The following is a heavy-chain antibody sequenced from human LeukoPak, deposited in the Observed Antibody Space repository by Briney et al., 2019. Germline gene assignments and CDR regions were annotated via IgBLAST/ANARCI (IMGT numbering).Heavy chain of an antibody. V-gene: IGHV1-2*02. D-gene: IGHD5-12*01. CDR3: ARDGRYSGYGHNNWFDP. CDR2: INPNSGGT. CDR1: GYTFNTYY. Sequence: ASVEVSCKASGYTFNTYYIHWVRQAPGQGLEWMGWINPNSGGTNYAQKFQGRVTMTRDTSLNTAYMELNRLRSDDTAVYYCARDGRYSGYGHNNWFDPWGQGTLVTVSS. J-gene: IGHJ5*02.